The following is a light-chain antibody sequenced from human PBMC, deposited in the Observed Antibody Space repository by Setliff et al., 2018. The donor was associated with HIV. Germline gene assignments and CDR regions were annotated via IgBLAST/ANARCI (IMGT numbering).Light chain of an antibody. CDR3: SSYTSSTPLYV. Sequence: QSVLAQPASVSGSPGHSITISCTGTSSDVGGYNYVSWYQQHPGKAPKLMISDVSNGPSGVSNRFSGSKSGNTASLTISGLQAEDEADYYCSSYTSSTPLYVFGTGTKSPS. V-gene: IGLV2-14*03. CDR2: DVS. CDR1: SSDVGGYNY. J-gene: IGLJ1*01.